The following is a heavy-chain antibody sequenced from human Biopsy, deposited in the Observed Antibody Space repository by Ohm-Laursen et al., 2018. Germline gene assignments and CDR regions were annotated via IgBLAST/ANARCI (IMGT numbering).Heavy chain of an antibody. J-gene: IGHJ6*02. D-gene: IGHD6-6*01. Sequence: GTLSLTCTVAGGSINSNDYYWGWIRQTPGEGLQWIGSLYHNGHTYENPSLRSRLTLSIDKSKNLFSLRLSSVTAADTAVYYCARHRSSSARNYYHDMDVWGQGTTVTVSS. CDR2: LYHNGHT. CDR1: GGSINSNDYY. CDR3: ARHRSSSARNYYHDMDV. V-gene: IGHV4-39*01.